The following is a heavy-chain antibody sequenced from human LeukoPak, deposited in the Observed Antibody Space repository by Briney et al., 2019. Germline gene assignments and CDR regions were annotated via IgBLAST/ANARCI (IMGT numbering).Heavy chain of an antibody. Sequence: ASVKVSSKASGYTFSTFGITWVRQAPGQGLEYMGWISAYTGDTNSAQEFQGRVTMTTDTSTSTAYMHLRSLRSGDTAIYYCARMHDGIRGPTDLWGQGTLVTVSS. CDR1: GYTFSTFG. CDR2: ISAYTGDT. J-gene: IGHJ5*02. CDR3: ARMHDGIRGPTDL. D-gene: IGHD3-10*01. V-gene: IGHV1-18*01.